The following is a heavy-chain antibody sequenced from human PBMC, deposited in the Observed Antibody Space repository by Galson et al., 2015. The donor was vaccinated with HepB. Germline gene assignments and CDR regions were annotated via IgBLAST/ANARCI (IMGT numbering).Heavy chain of an antibody. CDR1: GGAFSTYP. CDR3: AREGISGPTNPVDY. J-gene: IGHJ4*02. CDR2: ITPIFGTA. V-gene: IGHV1-69*01. Sequence: SCKASGGAFSTYPISWVRQAPGQGLEWMGGITPIFGTANYAQKFQGRVTITADESTSTAYMELSSLRSDDTAVYYCAREGISGPTNPVDYWGQGTQVTVSS. D-gene: IGHD2-15*01.